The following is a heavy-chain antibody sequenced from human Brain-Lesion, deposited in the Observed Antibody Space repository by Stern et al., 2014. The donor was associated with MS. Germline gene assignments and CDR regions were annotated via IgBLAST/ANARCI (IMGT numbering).Heavy chain of an antibody. CDR3: ARGYYGSGRPQKGMDV. CDR2: INPNSGGT. D-gene: IGHD3-10*01. V-gene: IGHV1-2*02. Sequence: VQLVESGAEVKKPGASVKVSCKASGYTFTGYYMYWVRQAPGQGLEWMGWINPNSGGTHYAQKFQGRVTMTRDTSITTAYMEPSRLRSDDTAVYYCARGYYGSGRPQKGMDVWGQGTTVTVSS. J-gene: IGHJ6*02. CDR1: GYTFTGYY.